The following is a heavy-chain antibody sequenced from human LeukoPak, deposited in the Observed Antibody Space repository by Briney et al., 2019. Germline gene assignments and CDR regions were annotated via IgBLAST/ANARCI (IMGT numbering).Heavy chain of an antibody. J-gene: IGHJ4*02. CDR1: GGSINSGSYC. Sequence: QTLSLTCTVSGGSINSGSYCWNWIRQSAGRGLEWIGHIYTTGTTNCNPSLKSRVTISLDTSKNQFSLKLNSVTAADTAVYYCARCTSTSCYNFDYWGQGTLVTVSS. V-gene: IGHV4-61*09. CDR3: ARCTSTSCYNFDY. D-gene: IGHD2-2*02. CDR2: IYTTGTT.